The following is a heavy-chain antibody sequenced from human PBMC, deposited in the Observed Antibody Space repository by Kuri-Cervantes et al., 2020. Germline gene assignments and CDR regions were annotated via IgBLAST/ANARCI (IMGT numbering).Heavy chain of an antibody. CDR3: ARDSYYYDSSGYLDY. J-gene: IGHJ4*02. Sequence: SVKVSCKASGGTFSSYAISWVRQAPGRGLEWMGGIIPIFGTANYAQKFQGRVTITADESTSTAYMELSSLRSEDTAVYYCARDSYYYDSSGYLDYWGQGTLVTVSS. D-gene: IGHD3-22*01. CDR2: IIPIFGTA. V-gene: IGHV1-69*13. CDR1: GGTFSSYA.